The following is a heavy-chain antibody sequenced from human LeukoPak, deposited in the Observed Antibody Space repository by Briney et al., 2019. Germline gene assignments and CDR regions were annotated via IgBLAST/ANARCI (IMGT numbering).Heavy chain of an antibody. CDR2: IDTSGST. CDR1: GGSISSGSYY. D-gene: IGHD3-3*01. CDR3: ARAYYDFWSGYPDY. J-gene: IGHJ4*02. V-gene: IGHV4-61*02. Sequence: SQTLSLTCTVSGGSISSGSYYWSWLRQPAGKGLEWIGRIDTSGSTNYNPSLKSRITISVDTSKNQFSLKLSSVTAADTAVYYCARAYYDFWSGYPDYWGQGTLVTVSS.